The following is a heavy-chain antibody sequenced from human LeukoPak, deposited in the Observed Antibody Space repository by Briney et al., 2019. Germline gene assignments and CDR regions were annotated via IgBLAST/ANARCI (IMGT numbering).Heavy chain of an antibody. V-gene: IGHV4-59*01. D-gene: IGHD1-1*01. CDR1: GGSISNYY. J-gene: IGHJ4*02. Sequence: SETLSLTCTVSGGSISNYYWSWIRQPPGKGLEWIGHIYYSGSTNYNPSLKSRVTILVDTSKNHLSLKLTSVTTADTAVYYCARGDKREVERLRFDYWGQGTLVTVSS. CDR3: ARGDKREVERLRFDY. CDR2: IYYSGST.